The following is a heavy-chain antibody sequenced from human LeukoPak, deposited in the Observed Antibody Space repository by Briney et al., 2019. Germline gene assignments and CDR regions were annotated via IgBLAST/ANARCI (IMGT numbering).Heavy chain of an antibody. CDR1: GFTFSNAW. Sequence: GGSLRLSCATSGFTFSNAWMNWVHQAPGKGLEWVGRIRSNSDGGTIDYAAPVKGRFTLSRDDSKTTLYLQMNSLQTEDTAVYYCATDFYDSTWGHGTLVTVSS. J-gene: IGHJ5*01. D-gene: IGHD3-22*01. CDR3: ATDFYDST. CDR2: IRSNSDGGTI. V-gene: IGHV3-15*07.